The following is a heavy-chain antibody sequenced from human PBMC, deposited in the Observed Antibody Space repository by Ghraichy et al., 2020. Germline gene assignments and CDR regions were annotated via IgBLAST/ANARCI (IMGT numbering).Heavy chain of an antibody. CDR3: AKDPNVLRVSEWLPPRVSGYSHCGLDV. CDR1: GFTFSNFA. D-gene: IGHD3-3*01. V-gene: IGHV3-23*01. CDR2: ISGSGDDT. Sequence: GGSLRLSCAGSGFTFSNFAMDWVRQAPGKGLEWVSAISGSGDDTFYADSVKGRFTISRDNSKNRLYLQMNSLRGDDTAVYYCAKDPNVLRVSEWLPPRVSGYSHCGLDVRGHGTTVTVSS. J-gene: IGHJ6*02.